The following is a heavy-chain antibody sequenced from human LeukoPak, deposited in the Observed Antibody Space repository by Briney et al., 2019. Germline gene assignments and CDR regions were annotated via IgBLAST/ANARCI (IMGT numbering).Heavy chain of an antibody. CDR1: GVTISSYY. J-gene: IGHJ4*02. D-gene: IGHD5-12*01. Sequence: SETLSLTCTVSGVTISSYYWSWIRQPPGKGLEYIGYIYYSGSTNYNPSLKSQVTISVDTSKNQFSLKLSSVTAADTAVYYCSRGGGYLYYFDYWGQGTLVTVSS. V-gene: IGHV4-59*12. CDR2: IYYSGST. CDR3: SRGGGYLYYFDY.